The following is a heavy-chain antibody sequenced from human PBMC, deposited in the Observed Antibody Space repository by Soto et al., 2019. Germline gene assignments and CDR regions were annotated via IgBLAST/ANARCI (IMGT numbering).Heavy chain of an antibody. CDR3: ARDPLPNAYCLSTFCYRLPWFDP. CDR2: ISYDGSNK. D-gene: IGHD2-2*01. Sequence: QVQLVDSGGGVVQPGRSLRLSCAASGFTFSSYAMHWVRQAPGKGLEWVAVISYDGSNKYYADSVKGRFTISRDNSKNTLYLQMHSLRSEDTAAYYCARDPLPNAYCLSTFCYRLPWFDPWGQGTLVTVSS. CDR1: GFTFSSYA. J-gene: IGHJ5*02. V-gene: IGHV3-30-3*01.